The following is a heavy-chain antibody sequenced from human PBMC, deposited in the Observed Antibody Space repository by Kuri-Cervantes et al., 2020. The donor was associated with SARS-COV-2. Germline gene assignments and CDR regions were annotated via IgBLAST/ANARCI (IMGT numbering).Heavy chain of an antibody. CDR3: ARVPNSGRYYYYYMDV. J-gene: IGHJ6*03. CDR2: IKQDGSEK. Sequence: GGSLRLSCAASGFIFSSYWMSWVRQAPGKGLEWVANIKQDGSEKYYVDSVKGRFTISRDNAKNSLYLQMNSLRAEDTAVYYCARVPNSGRYYYYYMDVWGKGTTVTVSS. V-gene: IGHV3-7*01. CDR1: GFIFSSYW. D-gene: IGHD6-25*01.